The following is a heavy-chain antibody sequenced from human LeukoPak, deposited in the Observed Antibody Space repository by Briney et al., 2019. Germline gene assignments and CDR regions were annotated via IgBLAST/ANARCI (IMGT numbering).Heavy chain of an antibody. J-gene: IGHJ6*03. CDR1: GYTFTSYG. D-gene: IGHD2-2*01. CDR2: IIPIFGTA. Sequence: SVKVSCKASGYTFTSYGISWVRQAPGQGLEWMGGIIPIFGTANYAQKFQGRVTITADESTSTAYMELSSLRSEDTAVYYCARGSNEDIVVVPAAPEGYYYYMDVWGKGTTVTVSS. CDR3: ARGSNEDIVVVPAAPEGYYYYMDV. V-gene: IGHV1-69*13.